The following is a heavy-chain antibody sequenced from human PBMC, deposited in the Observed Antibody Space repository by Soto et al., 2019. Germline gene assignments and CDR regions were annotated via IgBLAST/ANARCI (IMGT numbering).Heavy chain of an antibody. J-gene: IGHJ6*02. CDR1: GGSISSGGYY. CDR3: ARSYDCSGGSCYPNYYYYGMDV. CDR2: IYYSGST. D-gene: IGHD2-15*01. Sequence: QVQLQESGPGLVKPSQTLSLTCTVSGGSISSGGYYWSWIRQHPGKGLEWIGYIYYSGSTYYNPSLKSRVTISVDTSKNQFSLKLSSVTAADTAVYYCARSYDCSGGSCYPNYYYYGMDVWGQGTTVTVSS. V-gene: IGHV4-31*03.